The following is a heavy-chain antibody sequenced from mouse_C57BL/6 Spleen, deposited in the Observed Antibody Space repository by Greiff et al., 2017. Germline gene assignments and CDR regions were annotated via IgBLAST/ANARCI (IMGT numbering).Heavy chain of an antibody. J-gene: IGHJ4*01. V-gene: IGHV5-4*01. CDR3: ARALLLLRYYAMDY. CDR2: ISDGGSYT. CDR1: GFTFSSYA. Sequence: DVHLVESGGGLVKPGGSLKLSCAASGFTFSSYAMSWVRQTPEKRLEWVATISDGGSYTYYPDNVKGRFTISRDNAKNNLYLQMSHLKSEDTAMYYCARALLLLRYYAMDYWGQGTSVTVSS. D-gene: IGHD1-1*01.